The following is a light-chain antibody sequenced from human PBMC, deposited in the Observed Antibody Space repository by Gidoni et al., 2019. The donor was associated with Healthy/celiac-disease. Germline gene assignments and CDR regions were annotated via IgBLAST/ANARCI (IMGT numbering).Light chain of an antibody. CDR2: GKN. CDR3: NSRDSSGNHVV. CDR1: SHRSYY. V-gene: IGLV3-19*01. Sequence: SSALTQDPAVSVALGQTVRITCQGDSHRSYYASWYQQKPGQDPVLVIYGKNNRPSGIPDRFSGSSSGNTASLTITGAQAEDEADYYCNSRDSSGNHVVFGGGTKLTVL. J-gene: IGLJ2*01.